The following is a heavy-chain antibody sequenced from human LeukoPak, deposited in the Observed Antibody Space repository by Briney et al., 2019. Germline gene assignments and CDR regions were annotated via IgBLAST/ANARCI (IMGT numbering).Heavy chain of an antibody. CDR1: GFTFSDYW. D-gene: IGHD5-18*01. J-gene: IGHJ4*02. CDR3: ARGEYSYGTDY. V-gene: IGHV3-7*01. Sequence: GGSLRLSCVASGFTFSDYWMSWVRQAPGKGLEWVANIKQDGSEKYYVDSVKGRFTISRDNAKNSLYLQMNSLRAEDTAVYYCARGEYSYGTDYWGQGTLVTVSS. CDR2: IKQDGSEK.